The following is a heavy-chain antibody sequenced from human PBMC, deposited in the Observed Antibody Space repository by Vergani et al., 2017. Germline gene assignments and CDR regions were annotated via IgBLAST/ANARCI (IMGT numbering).Heavy chain of an antibody. CDR3: ARHADYGSSWYGNWFDP. CDR1: GGSISSSSYY. V-gene: IGHV4-39*01. Sequence: QLQLQESGPGLVKPSETLSLTCTVSGGSISSSSYYWGWIRQPPGKGLEWIGSIYYSGSTYYNPSLKSRVTISVDTSKNQFSLKLSSVTAADTAVYYCARHADYGSSWYGNWFDPWGQGTLVTVSS. J-gene: IGHJ5*02. CDR2: IYYSGST. D-gene: IGHD6-13*01.